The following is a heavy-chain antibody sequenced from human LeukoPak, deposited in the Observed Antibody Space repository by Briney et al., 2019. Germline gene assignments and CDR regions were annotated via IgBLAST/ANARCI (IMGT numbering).Heavy chain of an antibody. V-gene: IGHV3-30*18. CDR2: ISYDGSNK. Sequence: GRSLRLSCAASGFTFSSYGVHWVRQAPGKGLEWVAVISYDGSNKYYADSVKGRFTISRDNSKNTLYLQMNSLRAEDTAVYYCAKDPCGGDCYAHDFWGQGTLVTVSS. J-gene: IGHJ4*02. D-gene: IGHD2-21*02. CDR1: GFTFSSYG. CDR3: AKDPCGGDCYAHDF.